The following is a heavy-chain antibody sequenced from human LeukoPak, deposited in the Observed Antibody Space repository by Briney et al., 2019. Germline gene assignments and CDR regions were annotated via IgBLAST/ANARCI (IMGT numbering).Heavy chain of an antibody. CDR3: AKDSGLRTPNYFDY. CDR2: IRYDGSNK. D-gene: IGHD5-12*01. V-gene: IGHV3-30*02. J-gene: IGHJ4*02. Sequence: PGGSLRLSCAASGFTFSSYGMHWVRQAPGKGLEWVAFIRYDGSNKYYADSVKGRFTISRDNSKNTLYLQMNSLRAEDTAVYYCAKDSGLRTPNYFDYWGQGTLVTVSS. CDR1: GFTFSSYG.